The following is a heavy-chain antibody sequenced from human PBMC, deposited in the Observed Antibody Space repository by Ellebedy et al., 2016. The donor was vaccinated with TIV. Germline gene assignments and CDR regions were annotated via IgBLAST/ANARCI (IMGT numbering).Heavy chain of an antibody. CDR1: GASFSHYY. D-gene: IGHD2-21*02. CDR2: INHSGST. Sequence: SETLSLXXAVYGASFSHYYWSWIRLPPGKGLEWIGEINHSGSTYYNPSLKSRVSMSVDRSKNQFSLRLNSLSAADTAVYFCARVREDCGGDCFIFDYWGQGTLVTVSS. J-gene: IGHJ4*02. CDR3: ARVREDCGGDCFIFDY. V-gene: IGHV4-34*01.